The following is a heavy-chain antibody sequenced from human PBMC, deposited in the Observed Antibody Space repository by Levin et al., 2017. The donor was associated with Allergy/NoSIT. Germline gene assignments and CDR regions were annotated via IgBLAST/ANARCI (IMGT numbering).Heavy chain of an antibody. CDR2: ISYDGGKK. V-gene: IGHV3-30-3*01. CDR3: AIPRDGDYYYDDGMDV. D-gene: IGHD4-17*01. CDR1: GFTFSNFA. J-gene: IGHJ6*02. Sequence: QPGGSLRLSCAASGFTFSNFAMHWVRQAPGKGLEWVAVISYDGGKKYYRDSVKGRFTISRDSSQNTLYLQMKSLRPEDTAVYYCAIPRDGDYYYDDGMDVWGQGTTVTVSS.